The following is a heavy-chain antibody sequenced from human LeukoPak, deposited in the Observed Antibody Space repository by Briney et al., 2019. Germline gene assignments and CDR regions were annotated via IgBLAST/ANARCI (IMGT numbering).Heavy chain of an antibody. D-gene: IGHD4-17*01. J-gene: IGHJ3*02. CDR3: AWRATVSTHDAFDI. CDR2: IKQDGSEK. CDR1: GFTFSSYW. V-gene: IGHV3-7*04. Sequence: GGSLRLSCAASGFTFSSYWMSWVRQAPGKGLGWVANIKQDGSEKYYVDSVKGRFTISRDNAKNSLYLQMNSLRAEDTAVYYCAWRATVSTHDAFDIWGQGTMVTVSS.